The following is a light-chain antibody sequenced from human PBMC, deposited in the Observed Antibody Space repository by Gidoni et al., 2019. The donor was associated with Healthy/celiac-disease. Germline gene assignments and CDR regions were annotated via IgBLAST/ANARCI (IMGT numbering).Light chain of an antibody. V-gene: IGKV1-39*01. J-gene: IGKJ1*01. CDR2: AAS. Sequence: DIQMPPSPSSLSASVGDRVTITCRASQSSSSYLNWYQQKPGKATKLLIYAASSLQSGVPSRFSGSGSGTDFTLTISSLQPEDFATYYCQQCYSTPLTFGQGTKVEIK. CDR3: QQCYSTPLT. CDR1: QSSSSY.